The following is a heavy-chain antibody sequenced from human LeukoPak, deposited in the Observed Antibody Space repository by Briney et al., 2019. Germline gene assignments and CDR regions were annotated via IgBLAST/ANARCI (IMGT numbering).Heavy chain of an antibody. V-gene: IGHV3-21*01. J-gene: IGHJ2*01. Sequence: GGSLRLSCATSGFTFSSYSMNWVRQAPGKGLEWVASISRTNKYIYHADSLKGRFTISRDNAKKSLYLQMNSLRAEDSAVYYCAGTGADYGDSLNWYFDLWGRGTLVTVSS. CDR2: ISRTNKYI. D-gene: IGHD4-17*01. CDR3: AGTGADYGDSLNWYFDL. CDR1: GFTFSSYS.